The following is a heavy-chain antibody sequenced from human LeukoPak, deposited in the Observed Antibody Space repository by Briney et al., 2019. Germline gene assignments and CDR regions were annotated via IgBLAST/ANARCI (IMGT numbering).Heavy chain of an antibody. V-gene: IGHV4-28*05. CDR3: ARGPYSYDSSGAFDI. CDR1: GYSISSGHW. J-gene: IGHJ3*02. D-gene: IGHD3-22*01. Sequence: PSDTLSLTCPVSGYSISSGHWWGWIRQPPGKGLEWIGYIYHSGGIYYNPSLKSRVTISVDTSKNQFSLKLSSVTAADTAVYFCARGPYSYDSSGAFDIWGQGTMVTVSS. CDR2: IYHSGGI.